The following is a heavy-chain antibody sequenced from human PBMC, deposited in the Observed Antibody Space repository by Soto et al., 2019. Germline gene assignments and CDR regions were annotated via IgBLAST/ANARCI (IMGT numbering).Heavy chain of an antibody. Sequence: ASVKVSCKASGYTFTSNGISWVRQAPGQGLEWMGWISAYNGNTNYAQKLQGRVTMTTDTSTSTAYMELRSLRSDDTAVYYCARDTSTVTTDWFDPWGQGTLVTVSS. D-gene: IGHD4-17*01. J-gene: IGHJ5*02. V-gene: IGHV1-18*01. CDR1: GYTFTSNG. CDR3: ARDTSTVTTDWFDP. CDR2: ISAYNGNT.